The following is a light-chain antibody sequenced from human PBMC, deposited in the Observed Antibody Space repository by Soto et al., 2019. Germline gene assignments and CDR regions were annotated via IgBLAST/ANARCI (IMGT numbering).Light chain of an antibody. CDR3: QQSYYNPPT. CDR1: QTISTY. Sequence: DIQMTQSPSSLSASVGDRVTITCRASQTISTYLNWYQQKPGKAPKLLIYAASSLQSGVPSRFSGSGSGTDFTLTISSLQPGDFATYYCQQSYYNPPTFGPGTKVDI. V-gene: IGKV1-39*01. CDR2: AAS. J-gene: IGKJ3*01.